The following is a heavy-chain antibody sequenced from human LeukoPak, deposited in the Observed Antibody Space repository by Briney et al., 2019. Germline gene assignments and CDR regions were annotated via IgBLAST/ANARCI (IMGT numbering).Heavy chain of an antibody. CDR3: ARGYCGITSCYFDY. D-gene: IGHD2-2*01. CDR1: GYTFTGYY. V-gene: IGHV1-2*02. J-gene: IGHJ4*02. CDR2: INPNSGGT. Sequence: GASVKVSCKASGYTFTGYYMHWVRQAPGQGLEWMGWINPNSGGTNYAQKFQGRVTMTRDTSISTAYMELSRLRPDDTAVYYCARGYCGITSCYFDYWGQGALVTVSS.